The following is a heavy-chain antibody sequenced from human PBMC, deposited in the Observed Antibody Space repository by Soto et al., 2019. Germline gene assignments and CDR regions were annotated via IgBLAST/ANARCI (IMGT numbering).Heavy chain of an antibody. CDR2: IFPGDSDT. CDR1: GYNFGAYW. V-gene: IGHV5-51*01. Sequence: LGESLKISCKASGYNFGAYWIGWVRQMPGRGLEWMGIIFPGDSDTRYSPSFQGQVTISADKSISAVYLQWRSLKASDTATYFCARGGFIGTQPDYWRQGARVTVSS. D-gene: IGHD1-1*01. CDR3: ARGGFIGTQPDY. J-gene: IGHJ4*02.